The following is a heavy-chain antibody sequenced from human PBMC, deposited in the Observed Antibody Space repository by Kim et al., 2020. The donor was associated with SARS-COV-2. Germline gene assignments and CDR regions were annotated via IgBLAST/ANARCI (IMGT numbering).Heavy chain of an antibody. CDR1: GFSFSTYA. D-gene: IGHD2-21*01. CDR2: ISGSGGST. CDR3: AKDHRGRGERDHYYDYGLEV. Sequence: GGSLRLSCAASGFSFSTYAMTWVRQAPGKGLEWVSGISGSGGSTHYADSVKGRFTISRDTSRNTLYLQMNSLRAEDTAVYYCAKDHRGRGERDHYYDYGLEVWGQGTTGTVSS. V-gene: IGHV3-23*01. J-gene: IGHJ6*02.